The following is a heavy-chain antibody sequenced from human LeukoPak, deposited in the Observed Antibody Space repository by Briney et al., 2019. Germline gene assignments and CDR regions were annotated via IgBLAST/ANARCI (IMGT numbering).Heavy chain of an antibody. V-gene: IGHV5-51*01. D-gene: IGHD2-2*01. J-gene: IGHJ6*02. CDR1: GYSFTSYW. CDR2: IYPGDSDT. CDR3: ARTYCSSTSCYYYYGMDV. Sequence: GESLKISCKGSGYSFTSYWIGWVRQMPGKGLEWMGIIYPGDSDTRYSPSFQGQVTISADKSISTAYLQWSSLKASATAMYYCARTYCSSTSCYYYYGMDVWGQGTTVTVSS.